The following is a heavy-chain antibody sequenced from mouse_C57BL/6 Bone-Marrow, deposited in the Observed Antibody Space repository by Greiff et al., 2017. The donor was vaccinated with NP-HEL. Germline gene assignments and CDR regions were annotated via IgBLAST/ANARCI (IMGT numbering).Heavy chain of an antibody. J-gene: IGHJ2*01. CDR1: GYTFTSYG. CDR3: ASRITTVVFDY. D-gene: IGHD1-1*01. Sequence: QVQLQQSGAELARPGASVKLSCKASGYTFTSYGISWVKQRPGQGLEWIGEIYPRSGNTYYNEKFKGKATLTADKSSSTAYMELRSLTSEDSAVYFCASRITTVVFDYWGQGTTLTVSS. CDR2: IYPRSGNT. V-gene: IGHV1-81*01.